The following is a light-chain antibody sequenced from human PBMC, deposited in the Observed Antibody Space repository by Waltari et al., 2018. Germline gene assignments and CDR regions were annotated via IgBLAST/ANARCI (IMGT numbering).Light chain of an antibody. J-gene: IGKJ5*01. V-gene: IGKV3-11*01. CDR3: QQRKTWPIT. Sequence: EIVLTQSPATLSLSPGERATLSCRASQSVSSLLAWYQQKRGQAPRRLIDDASTRATGIPARFSGSGSGTDFTLTSSSLEPEDFAGYYCQQRKTWPITFGQGTRLEIK. CDR2: DAS. CDR1: QSVSSL.